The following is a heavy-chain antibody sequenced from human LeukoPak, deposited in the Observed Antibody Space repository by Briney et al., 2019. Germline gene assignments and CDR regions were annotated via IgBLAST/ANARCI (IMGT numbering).Heavy chain of an antibody. CDR1: GFTFNAHT. Sequence: GGSLRLSCVASGFTFNAHTMHWVRQPPGKGLEWVSAISGSGGSTYYADSVKGRFTISRDNSKNTLYLQMNSLRAEDTAVYYCARALRYFDWLLPFDYWGQGTLVTVSS. D-gene: IGHD3-9*01. CDR3: ARALRYFDWLLPFDY. CDR2: ISGSGGST. V-gene: IGHV3-23*01. J-gene: IGHJ4*02.